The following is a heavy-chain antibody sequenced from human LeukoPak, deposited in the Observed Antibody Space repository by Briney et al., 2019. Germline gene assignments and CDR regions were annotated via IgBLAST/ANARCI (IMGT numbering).Heavy chain of an antibody. CDR3: ARGTSSLRYYYYYMDV. Sequence: PSETLSLTCTVSGGSISSYYWSWIRQPAGKGLEWIGRIYTSGSTNYNPSLKSRVTMSVDTSKNQFSLKLSSVIAADTAVYYCARGTSSLRYYYYYMDVWGKGTTVTVSS. J-gene: IGHJ6*03. D-gene: IGHD2-2*01. CDR1: GGSISSYY. CDR2: IYTSGST. V-gene: IGHV4-4*07.